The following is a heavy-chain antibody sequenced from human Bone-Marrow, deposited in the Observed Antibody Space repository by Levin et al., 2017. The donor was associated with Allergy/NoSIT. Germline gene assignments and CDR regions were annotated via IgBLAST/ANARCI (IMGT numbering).Heavy chain of an antibody. D-gene: IGHD1-7*01. Sequence: GGSLRLSCAASGFTFSSYPMNWVRQAPGKGLEWVSYITSSSNTIYYADSVKGRFTISRDNAKNSLYLQMNSLRAEDTAVYYCARGTNYEYYFDYWGQGTLVTVSS. CDR2: ITSSSNTI. CDR3: ARGTNYEYYFDY. V-gene: IGHV3-48*01. J-gene: IGHJ4*02. CDR1: GFTFSSYP.